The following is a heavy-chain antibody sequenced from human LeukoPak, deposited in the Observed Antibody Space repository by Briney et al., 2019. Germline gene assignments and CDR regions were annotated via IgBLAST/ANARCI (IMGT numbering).Heavy chain of an antibody. CDR2: ISYDGSHE. Sequence: PGGSLRLSCAVSGFTFSNYGMHWVRQAPGKGLEWVAVISYDGSHEYYGVSVKGRFTISRDNAKNTLYLQMNSLRAEDTAVYYCAKGTSGSYYPDFVYWGQGTLVTVSS. J-gene: IGHJ4*02. V-gene: IGHV3-30*18. D-gene: IGHD3-10*01. CDR1: GFTFSNYG. CDR3: AKGTSGSYYPDFVY.